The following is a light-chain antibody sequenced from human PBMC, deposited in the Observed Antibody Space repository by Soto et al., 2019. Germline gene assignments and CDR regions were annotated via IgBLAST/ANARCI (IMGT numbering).Light chain of an antibody. CDR2: DVS. CDR3: ISYTSSSTPYV. Sequence: QSALTQPASVSGSPGQSITISCTGTSSDVGGYNYVSWYQQHPGKAPKLMIYDVSNRPSGVSNRFSGSKSVNTASLTISGLQAEDEADYYCISYTSSSTPYVFGTGTKLTVL. J-gene: IGLJ1*01. CDR1: SSDVGGYNY. V-gene: IGLV2-14*01.